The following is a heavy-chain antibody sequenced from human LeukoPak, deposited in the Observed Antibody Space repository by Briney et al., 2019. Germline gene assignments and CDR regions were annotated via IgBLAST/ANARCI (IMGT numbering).Heavy chain of an antibody. V-gene: IGHV3-53*01. CDR1: GFTVTSSY. Sequence: GGSLRLSCAASGFTVTSSYMTWVRQTPGKGLEWVSVIYPTGATYYADSVKGRSTISRDNSKNTVSLQMNSLRADDTALYYCARRILGPIDDWGQGTLVTVSS. D-gene: IGHD2/OR15-2a*01. CDR2: IYPTGAT. CDR3: ARRILGPIDD. J-gene: IGHJ4*02.